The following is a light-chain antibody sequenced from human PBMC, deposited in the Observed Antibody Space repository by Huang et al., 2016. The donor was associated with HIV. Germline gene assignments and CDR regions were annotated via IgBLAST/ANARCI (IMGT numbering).Light chain of an antibody. Sequence: DIQMTQSPSSLSASEGDSVIITCRASQAISNSLAWYQQEPGKAPKPRLSAASRLESGVPSRFSGSGSGTDYILTITSLQPEDFATYYCQQYFGSPPTFGQGTNLDIK. V-gene: IGKV1-NL1*01. CDR3: QQYFGSPPT. CDR1: QAISNS. J-gene: IGKJ2*01. CDR2: AAS.